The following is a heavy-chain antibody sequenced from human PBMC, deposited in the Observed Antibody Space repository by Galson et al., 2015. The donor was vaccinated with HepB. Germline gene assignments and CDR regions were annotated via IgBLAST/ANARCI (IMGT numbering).Heavy chain of an antibody. D-gene: IGHD6-19*01. J-gene: IGHJ4*02. Sequence: SLRLSCAASGFMFSNYGMHWVRQAPGKGLEWVTVIWYDGKDKYYADSVKGRFTISRDNSKNTLSLQMDSLRDEDTAVYYCARLGSAWSVDSWGRGTLVTVSS. CDR3: ARLGSAWSVDS. CDR2: IWYDGKDK. CDR1: GFMFSNYG. V-gene: IGHV3-33*01.